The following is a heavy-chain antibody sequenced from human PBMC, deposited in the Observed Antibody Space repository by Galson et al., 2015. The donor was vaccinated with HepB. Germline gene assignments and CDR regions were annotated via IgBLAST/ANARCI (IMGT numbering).Heavy chain of an antibody. V-gene: IGHV4-4*07. J-gene: IGHJ4*02. CDR2: LYTSGST. Sequence: SETLSLTCTVSGGSISSYYWSWIRQPAGKGLEWIGRLYTSGSTNYNPSLKSRVTMSVDTSKNQFSLKLSSVTAADTAVYYCARGPRLALWFGDWRQSEPLDYWGQGTLVTVSS. D-gene: IGHD3-10*01. CDR1: GGSISSYY. CDR3: ARGPRLALWFGDWRQSEPLDY.